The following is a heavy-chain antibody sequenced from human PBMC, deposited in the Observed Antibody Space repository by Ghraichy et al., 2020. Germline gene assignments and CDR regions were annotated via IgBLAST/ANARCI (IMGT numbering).Heavy chain of an antibody. J-gene: IGHJ4*02. CDR3: ARADTYYDFWSGRNGFDY. D-gene: IGHD3-3*01. Sequence: GGSLRLSCAASGFTFSSYSMNWVRQAPGKGLEWVSYISSSSSTIYYADSVKGRFTISRDNAKNSLYLQMNSLRDEDTAVYYCARADTYYDFWSGRNGFDYWGQGTLVTVSS. CDR1: GFTFSSYS. V-gene: IGHV3-48*02. CDR2: ISSSSSTI.